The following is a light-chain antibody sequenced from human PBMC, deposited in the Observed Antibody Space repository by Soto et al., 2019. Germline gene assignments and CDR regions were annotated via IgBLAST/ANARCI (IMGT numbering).Light chain of an antibody. CDR2: AAS. CDR1: QGIRND. J-gene: IGKJ1*01. Sequence: AIQMTQSPSSLSASVGDRVTITCRASQGIRNDLGWYPQPQGKAPKLXIYAASSLQSGVPSRFSGSGAGTDCTRTISSLQPEDVETDYCLQDYNYTWTFGQGTKVDIK. V-gene: IGKV1-6*01. CDR3: LQDYNYTWT.